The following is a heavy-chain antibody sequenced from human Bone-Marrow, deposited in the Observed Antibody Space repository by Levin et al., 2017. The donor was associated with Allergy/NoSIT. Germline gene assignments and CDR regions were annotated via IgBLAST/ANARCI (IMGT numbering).Heavy chain of an antibody. CDR1: GGSFSGYY. CDR3: ARGLYSSGYRG. V-gene: IGHV4-34*01. D-gene: IGHD6-19*01. CDR2: INHSGST. Sequence: SETLSLTCAVYGGSFSGYYWSWIRQPPGKGLEWIGEINHSGSTNYNPSLKSRVTISVDTSKNQFSLKLSSVTAADTAVYYCARGLYSSGYRGWGQGTLVTVSS. J-gene: IGHJ4*02.